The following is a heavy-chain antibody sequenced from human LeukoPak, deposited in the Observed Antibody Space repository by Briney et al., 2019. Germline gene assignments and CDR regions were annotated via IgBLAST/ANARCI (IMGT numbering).Heavy chain of an antibody. CDR2: TRNKANSYTT. Sequence: GGSLRLSCAASGFTFSDHYVDWVRQAPGKGLEWVGRTRNKANSYTTEYAASVKGRFTISRDDSKNSLYLQMNSLKTEDTAVYYCARGEGSSWGQGTLVTVSS. D-gene: IGHD1-26*01. CDR1: GFTFSDHY. V-gene: IGHV3-72*01. CDR3: ARGEGSS. J-gene: IGHJ5*02.